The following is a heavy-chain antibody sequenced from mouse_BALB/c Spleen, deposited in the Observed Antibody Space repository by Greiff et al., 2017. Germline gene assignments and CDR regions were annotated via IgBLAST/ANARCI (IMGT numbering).Heavy chain of an antibody. CDR2: ISSGGSYT. J-gene: IGHJ1*01. CDR3: TREGRGNWGYFDV. CDR1: GFTFSSYT. Sequence: DVKLVESGGGLVKPGGSLKLSCAASGFTFSSYTMSWVRQTPEKRLEWVATISSGGSYTYYPDSVKGRFTISRDNAKNTLYLQMSSLKSEDTAMYYCTREGRGNWGYFDVWGAGTTVTVSS. D-gene: IGHD4-1*01. V-gene: IGHV5-6-4*01.